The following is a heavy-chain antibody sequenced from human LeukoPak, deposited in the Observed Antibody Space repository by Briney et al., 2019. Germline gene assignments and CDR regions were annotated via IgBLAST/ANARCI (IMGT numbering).Heavy chain of an antibody. V-gene: IGHV4-4*07. CDR2: LYASGST. CDR3: ARGAHYEFWTGHYTGAYFDY. J-gene: IGHJ4*02. D-gene: IGHD3-3*01. Sequence: SETLSLTCTVSGGSISSYYWTWIRQPAGKGLQWIGRLYASGSTNYNPSLKSRVTMSVDTSNNQFSLKLSSVTAADTGVYYCARGAHYEFWTGHYTGAYFDYWGQGTLVTVSS. CDR1: GGSISSYY.